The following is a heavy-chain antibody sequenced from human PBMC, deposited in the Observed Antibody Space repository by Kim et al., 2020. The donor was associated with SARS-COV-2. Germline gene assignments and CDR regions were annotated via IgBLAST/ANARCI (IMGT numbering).Heavy chain of an antibody. Sequence: PTLQSRVTRSVDTSKTQFSLKLSSVTGADTAVYYCARATRGIFGVVTQFDYWGQGTLVTVSS. CDR3: ARATRGIFGVVTQFDY. J-gene: IGHJ4*02. V-gene: IGHV4-31*02. D-gene: IGHD3-3*01.